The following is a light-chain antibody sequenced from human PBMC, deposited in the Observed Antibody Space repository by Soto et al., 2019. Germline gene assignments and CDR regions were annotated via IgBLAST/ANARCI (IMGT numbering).Light chain of an antibody. J-gene: IGKJ1*01. Sequence: EVMLTPSPGTLSLSPGERATLSCRASQSVSSNYLAWYQQKSGQATRLLIYGASNRATGIPDRFSGSGSGTDFTLTIRRLEPEDFAVYYCQQYDTSPRTFGQGTKVEFK. V-gene: IGKV3-20*01. CDR3: QQYDTSPRT. CDR1: QSVSSNY. CDR2: GAS.